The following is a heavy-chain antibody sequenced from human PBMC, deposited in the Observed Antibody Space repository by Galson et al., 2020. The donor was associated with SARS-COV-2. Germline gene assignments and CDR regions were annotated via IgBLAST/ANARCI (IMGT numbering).Heavy chain of an antibody. CDR3: TTVDGITMIAKGDY. J-gene: IGHJ4*02. CDR2: IKSKTDGGTT. V-gene: IGHV3-15*01. D-gene: IGHD3-22*01. CDR1: GFTFSNAW. Sequence: GESLKISCAASGFTFSNAWMSWVRQAPGKGLEWVGRIKSKTDGGTTDYAAPVKGRFTISRDDSKNTLYLQMNSLKTEDTAVYYCTTVDGITMIAKGDYWGQGTLVTVSS.